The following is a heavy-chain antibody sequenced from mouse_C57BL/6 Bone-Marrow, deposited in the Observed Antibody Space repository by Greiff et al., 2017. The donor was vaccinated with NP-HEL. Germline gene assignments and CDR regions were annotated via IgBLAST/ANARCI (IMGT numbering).Heavy chain of an antibody. J-gene: IGHJ3*01. V-gene: IGHV5-4*03. Sequence: EVKLQESGGGLVKPGGSLKLSCAASGFTFSSYAMSWVRQTPEKRLEWVATISDGGSYTYYPDNVKGRFTISRDNAKNNLYLQMSHLKSEDTAMYYCARGRNAWFAYWGQGTLVTVSA. D-gene: IGHD1-1*01. CDR1: GFTFSSYA. CDR2: ISDGGSYT. CDR3: ARGRNAWFAY.